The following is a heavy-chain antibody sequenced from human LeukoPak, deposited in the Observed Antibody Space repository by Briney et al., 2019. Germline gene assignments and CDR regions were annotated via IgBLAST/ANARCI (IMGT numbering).Heavy chain of an antibody. CDR1: GFTFSSYG. CDR3: AKGPRYTSGWFPPPDY. CDR2: ISYDGSDK. D-gene: IGHD6-19*01. Sequence: GGSLRLSCAASGFTFSSYGLSWVRQAPGEGLEWVAVISYDGSDKYDADSVKGRFTISRDNSKNTLYLQMNSLRTEDTAVYYCAKGPRYTSGWFPPPDYWGQGTLVTVSS. J-gene: IGHJ4*02. V-gene: IGHV3-30*18.